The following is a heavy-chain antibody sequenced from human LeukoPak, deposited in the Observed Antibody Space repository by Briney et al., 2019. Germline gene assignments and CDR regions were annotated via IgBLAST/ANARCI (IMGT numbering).Heavy chain of an antibody. CDR3: ATWNEYVDY. CDR1: GFTFSSNG. V-gene: IGHV3-33*01. D-gene: IGHD1-1*01. J-gene: IGHJ4*02. Sequence: GRSLRLSCAASGFTFSSNGMHWVRQAPGKGLEWVAVIWPDGSTKYYADSVEGRFTISRDNSKNTLYLQMSSLRAEDTAVYYCATWNEYVDYWGQGTLVTVSS. CDR2: IWPDGSTK.